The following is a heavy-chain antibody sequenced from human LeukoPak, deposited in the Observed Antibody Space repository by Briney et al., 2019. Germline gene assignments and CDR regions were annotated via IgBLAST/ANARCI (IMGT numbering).Heavy chain of an antibody. CDR3: ARGYCGGDCYLSYFDY. Sequence: ASVEVSCKASGYTFTGYYMHWVRQAPGQGLEWMGWINPNSGGTNYAQQFQGRVTMTRDTSISTAYMELSRLRSDDTAVYYCARGYCGGDCYLSYFDYWGQGTLVTVSS. D-gene: IGHD2-21*02. CDR2: INPNSGGT. J-gene: IGHJ4*02. CDR1: GYTFTGYY. V-gene: IGHV1-2*02.